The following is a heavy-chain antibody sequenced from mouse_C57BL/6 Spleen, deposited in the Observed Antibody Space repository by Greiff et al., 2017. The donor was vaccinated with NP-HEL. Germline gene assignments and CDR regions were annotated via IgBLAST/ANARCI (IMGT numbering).Heavy chain of an antibody. CDR3: ANDGRNYDWYFDV. Sequence: QVQLKESGPGLVAPSQCLSISCTVSGFSFTSYAISWVRQPPGKGLEWLGVIWTGGGTNYNSALKSRLSISTDNTKSQFFITMNIQQTDDTAEYYGANDGRNYDWYFDVWGTGTTVTVAS. CDR2: IWTGGGT. D-gene: IGHD1-1*01. J-gene: IGHJ1*03. V-gene: IGHV2-9-1*01. CDR1: GFSFTSYA.